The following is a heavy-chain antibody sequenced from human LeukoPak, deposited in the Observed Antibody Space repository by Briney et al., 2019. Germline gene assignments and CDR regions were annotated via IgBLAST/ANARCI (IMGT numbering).Heavy chain of an antibody. Sequence: GGSLRLSCAASEFTFSSYWMSWVRQAPGKGLEWVANIKQDGSEEYYVDSVKGRFTISRDNAKNSLYLQMNSLRAEDTAVYYCARDVVVVVAADSNFDYWGQGTLVTVSS. D-gene: IGHD2-15*01. CDR2: IKQDGSEE. J-gene: IGHJ4*02. CDR3: ARDVVVVVAADSNFDY. V-gene: IGHV3-7*01. CDR1: EFTFSSYW.